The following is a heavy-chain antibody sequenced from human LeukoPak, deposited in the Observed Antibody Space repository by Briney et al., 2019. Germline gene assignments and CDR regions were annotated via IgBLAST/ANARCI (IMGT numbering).Heavy chain of an antibody. J-gene: IGHJ4*02. Sequence: SVNVSCKASGGTFSSYAISWVRQAPGQGLEWMGGIIPIFGTANYAQKFQGRVTITADESTSTAYMELSSLRSDDTAVYYCARDRVLTGYYLSLGYWGQGTLVTVSS. CDR1: GGTFSSYA. CDR3: ARDRVLTGYYLSLGY. V-gene: IGHV1-69*13. CDR2: IIPIFGTA. D-gene: IGHD3-9*01.